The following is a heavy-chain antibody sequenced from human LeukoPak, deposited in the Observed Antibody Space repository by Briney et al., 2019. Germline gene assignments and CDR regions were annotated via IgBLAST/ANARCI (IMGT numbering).Heavy chain of an antibody. D-gene: IGHD5-12*01. Sequence: GGSLRLSCAASGFIFSSYWMHWVRQAPGKGLVWVSRINPDGSSTNYADSVKGRSTISRDNSKNTLYLQMNSLRAEDTAVYYCARGRSLVATSGYFDYWGQGTLVTVSS. J-gene: IGHJ4*02. CDR2: INPDGSST. CDR3: ARGRSLVATSGYFDY. V-gene: IGHV3-74*01. CDR1: GFIFSSYW.